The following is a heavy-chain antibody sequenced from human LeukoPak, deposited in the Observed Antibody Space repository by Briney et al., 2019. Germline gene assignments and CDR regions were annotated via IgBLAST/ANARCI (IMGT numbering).Heavy chain of an antibody. CDR1: GYTFTSYG. CDR2: ISAYNGNT. CDR3: ARDYGSSWYAYNWFDP. D-gene: IGHD6-13*01. Sequence: ASVKVSCKASGYTFTSYGISWVRQAPGQGLEWMGWISAYNGNTNYAQKLQGRVTMTTDTSTCTAYMELRSLRSDDTAVYYCARDYGSSWYAYNWFDPWGQGTLVTVSS. V-gene: IGHV1-18*01. J-gene: IGHJ5*02.